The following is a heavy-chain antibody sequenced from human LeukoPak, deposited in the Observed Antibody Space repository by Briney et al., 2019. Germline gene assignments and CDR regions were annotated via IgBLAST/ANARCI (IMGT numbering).Heavy chain of an antibody. V-gene: IGHV3-30*02. D-gene: IGHD2-2*01. Sequence: GGSLRLSCAASGFTFSSYGMHWVRQAPGKGLEWVAFIRYDGSTKYYADSVKGRFTISRDNAKNSLYLQMNSLRAEDTAVYYCARDEGYCSSTSCYATNLFDYWGQGTLVTVSS. CDR1: GFTFSSYG. J-gene: IGHJ4*02. CDR3: ARDEGYCSSTSCYATNLFDY. CDR2: IRYDGSTK.